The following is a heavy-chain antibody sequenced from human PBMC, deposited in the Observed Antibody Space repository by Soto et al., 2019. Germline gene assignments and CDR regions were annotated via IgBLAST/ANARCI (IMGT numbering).Heavy chain of an antibody. Sequence: PGESLKISCKGSGYRFTSYWIGWVRQMPGKGLEWMGIIYPGDSDTRYSPSFQGQVTISADKSVITAYLQWSSLKASDTAMYYCARLGPQLERPDAFDIWGQGTMVTVSS. CDR1: GYRFTSYW. CDR2: IYPGDSDT. CDR3: ARLGPQLERPDAFDI. V-gene: IGHV5-51*01. J-gene: IGHJ3*02. D-gene: IGHD1-1*01.